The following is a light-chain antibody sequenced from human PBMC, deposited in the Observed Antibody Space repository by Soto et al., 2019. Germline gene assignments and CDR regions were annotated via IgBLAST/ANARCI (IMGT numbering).Light chain of an antibody. CDR2: DAS. Sequence: DIQMTQSPSTLSASVGDSVTINCRASHIVSRYLAWYQQKPWKVPKLLIYDASSLEIEFPSRFSGGGSGREFTLTISSLQADDFATYYCQQYSSHATFGQGTKVDIK. CDR1: HIVSRY. V-gene: IGKV1-5*01. CDR3: QQYSSHAT. J-gene: IGKJ1*01.